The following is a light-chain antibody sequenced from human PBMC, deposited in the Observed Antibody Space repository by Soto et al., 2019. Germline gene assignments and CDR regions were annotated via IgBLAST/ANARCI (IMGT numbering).Light chain of an antibody. CDR3: QQRSNWPPT. V-gene: IGKV3-11*01. CDR2: DAS. Sequence: EIVLTQSPATLSLSPGERATLSCRVSQSFSSYLAWYQQKPGQAPRLLIFDASNRATGIPARFSGSGSGTDFTLTISSLEPEDFAVYYCQQRSNWPPTFGQGTKVEIK. CDR1: QSFSSY. J-gene: IGKJ1*01.